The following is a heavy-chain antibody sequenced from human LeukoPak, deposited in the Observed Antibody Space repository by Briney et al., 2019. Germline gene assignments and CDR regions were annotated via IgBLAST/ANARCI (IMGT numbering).Heavy chain of an antibody. Sequence: SETLSLTCAVYGGSFSGYYWSWIRQPPGKGLEWIGEINHSGSTNYNPSLKSRVTISVDTSKNQFSLKLSSVTAADTAVYYCARRNSYGYRRWGQGTLVTVSS. CDR1: GGSFSGYY. CDR2: INHSGST. J-gene: IGHJ1*01. CDR3: ARRNSYGYRR. V-gene: IGHV4-34*01. D-gene: IGHD5-18*01.